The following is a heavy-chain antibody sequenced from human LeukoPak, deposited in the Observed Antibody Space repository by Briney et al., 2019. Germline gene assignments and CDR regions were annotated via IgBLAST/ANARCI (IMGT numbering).Heavy chain of an antibody. J-gene: IGHJ5*02. CDR3: ARDRVGRGWFDP. CDR1: GGTFSSYA. V-gene: IGHV1-69*06. Sequence: ASVKVSCKASGGTFSSYAISWVRQAPGQGLEWMGGIIPIFGTANYAQKFQGRVTITADKSTSTAYMELSSLRSEDTAVCYCARDRVGRGWFDPWGQGTLVTVSS. CDR2: IIPIFGTA. D-gene: IGHD1-26*01.